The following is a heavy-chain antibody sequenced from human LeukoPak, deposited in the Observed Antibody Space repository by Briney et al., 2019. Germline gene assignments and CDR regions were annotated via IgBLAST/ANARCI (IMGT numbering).Heavy chain of an antibody. CDR3: ATGGSYWFDP. V-gene: IGHV4-38-2*01. D-gene: IGHD1-26*01. Sequence: SETLSLTCAVSGYSISSGYYWGWIRQPPGKGLEWIGRIYTSGSTNYNPSLKSRVTMSVDTSKNQFSLKLSSVTAADTAVYYCATGGSYWFDPWGQGTLVTVSS. CDR2: IYTSGST. CDR1: GYSISSGYY. J-gene: IGHJ5*02.